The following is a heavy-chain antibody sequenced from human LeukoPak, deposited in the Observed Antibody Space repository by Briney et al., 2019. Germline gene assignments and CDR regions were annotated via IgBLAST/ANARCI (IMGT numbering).Heavy chain of an antibody. CDR1: GFTFSSYS. Sequence: GGSLRLFCAASGFTFSSYSMNWARQAPGKGLEWVSSISSSSSYIYYADSVKGRFTISRDNAKNSLYLQMNSLRAEDTAVYYCARDGIAVAGFPFDYWGQGTLVSVSS. D-gene: IGHD6-19*01. CDR3: ARDGIAVAGFPFDY. J-gene: IGHJ4*02. CDR2: ISSSSSYI. V-gene: IGHV3-21*01.